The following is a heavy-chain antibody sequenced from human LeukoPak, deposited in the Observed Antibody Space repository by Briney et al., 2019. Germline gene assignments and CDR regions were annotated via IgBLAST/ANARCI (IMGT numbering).Heavy chain of an antibody. J-gene: IGHJ5*02. D-gene: IGHD3-10*01. Sequence: GRSLRLSRAASGFPFSRYAMHWVPQAPGKGLEWVAFIRHEGSNKYYADSVQGRFTISKDNSKNTLYLQMNSLRLEDTALYYCAKSRFGDPNGFDPWGQGTLVTVSS. CDR2: IRHEGSNK. V-gene: IGHV3-30*02. CDR1: GFPFSRYA. CDR3: AKSRFGDPNGFDP.